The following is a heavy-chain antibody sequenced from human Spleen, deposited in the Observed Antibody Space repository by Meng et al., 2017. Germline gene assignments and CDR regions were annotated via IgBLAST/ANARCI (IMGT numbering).Heavy chain of an antibody. D-gene: IGHD5-18*01. V-gene: IGHV3-48*04. CDR1: GFTFSSYS. CDR2: ISGGGSTI. J-gene: IGHJ4*02. Sequence: GGSLRLSCAASGFTFSSYSLNWVRQAPGKGLEWVSYISGGGSTIYYADSVKGRFIISRDNAKNSLYLQINSLRAEDTAVYYCARGVAYSYGPSAGDSWGQGTLVTVSS. CDR3: ARGVAYSYGPSAGDS.